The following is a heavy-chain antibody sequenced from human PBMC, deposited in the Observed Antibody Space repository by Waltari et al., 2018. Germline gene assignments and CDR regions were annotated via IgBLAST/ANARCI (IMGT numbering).Heavy chain of an antibody. J-gene: IGHJ3*02. Sequence: QVQLQESGPGLVKPSETLSLTCTVSGGSIRSYCWSWNRQPPGKGLEWIWYIYYSGSTNYNPSLKSRVTISVDTSKNQFSLKLSSVTAADTAVYYCASRDYYYDSSGYSNAFDIWGQGTMVTVSS. D-gene: IGHD3-22*01. V-gene: IGHV4-59*01. CDR2: IYYSGST. CDR3: ASRDYYYDSSGYSNAFDI. CDR1: GGSIRSYC.